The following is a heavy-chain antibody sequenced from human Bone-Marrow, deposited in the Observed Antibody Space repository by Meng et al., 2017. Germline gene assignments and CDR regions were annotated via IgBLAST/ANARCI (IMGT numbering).Heavy chain of an antibody. CDR1: GYTFTSYY. J-gene: IGHJ6*02. D-gene: IGHD6-19*01. V-gene: IGHV1-46*01. CDR2: INPSGGST. Sequence: ASVKVSCKASGYTFTSYYMHWVRQAPGQGLEWMGIINPSGGSTSYAQKFQGRVTMTRDTSTSTAYMELSSLRSEDTAVYYCARHIAVAGTWAHGMDVWGQGTTVTVSS. CDR3: ARHIAVAGTWAHGMDV.